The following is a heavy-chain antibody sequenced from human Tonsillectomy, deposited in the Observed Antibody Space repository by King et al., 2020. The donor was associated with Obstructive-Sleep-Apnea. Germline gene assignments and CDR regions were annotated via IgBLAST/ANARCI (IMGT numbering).Heavy chain of an antibody. D-gene: IGHD2-15*01. CDR3: VRHFCLGGRSDY. V-gene: IGHV5-51*01. J-gene: IGHJ4*02. Sequence: QLAQSGGEVKEPGESLKISCQTSGYKFSNFWIGWVRQKPGEGLDWMGIIYPGDSDTRYSPSFQGRVTISADKSVNTVYLQWSSLKASDTALYYCVRHFCLGGRSDYWGQGTLVTVSS. CDR1: GYKFSNFW. CDR2: IYPGDSDT.